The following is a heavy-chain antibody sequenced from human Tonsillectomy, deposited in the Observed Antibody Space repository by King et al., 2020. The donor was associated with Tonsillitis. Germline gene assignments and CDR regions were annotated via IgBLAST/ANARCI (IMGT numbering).Heavy chain of an antibody. J-gene: IGHJ6*02. CDR3: ARVPSDTTYYYYGGMDV. Sequence: QVQLVESGAEVRKPGASVKVSCKASGYTFTSYDINWVRQATGQGLEWMGWMNPNSGSTGYAQKFQGRVTMTRNTSISTAYMELSSLRSEDTAVYYCARVPSDTTYYYYGGMDVWGQGTTVTVSS. D-gene: IGHD5-18*01. CDR2: MNPNSGST. V-gene: IGHV1-8*01. CDR1: GYTFTSYD.